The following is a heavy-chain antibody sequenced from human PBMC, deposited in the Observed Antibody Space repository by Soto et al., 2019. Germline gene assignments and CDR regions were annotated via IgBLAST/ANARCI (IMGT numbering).Heavy chain of an antibody. V-gene: IGHV3-33*01. CDR1: GFTLSDYG. D-gene: IGHD3-22*01. Sequence: QVQLVESGGGVVQPGRSLRLSCTASGFTLSDYGMHWVRQAPGKGLEWVAVIWHDGGEKYYADSVTGRFTISRDNSKNTVHLQIDSLGTEDPALYYCARDPGRDSPIDYWGQGPVVTVSS. J-gene: IGHJ4*02. CDR3: ARDPGRDSPIDY. CDR2: IWHDGGEK.